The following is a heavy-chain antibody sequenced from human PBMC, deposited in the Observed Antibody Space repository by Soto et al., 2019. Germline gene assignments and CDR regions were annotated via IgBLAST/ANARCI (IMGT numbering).Heavy chain of an antibody. V-gene: IGHV4-4*07. CDR2: IYTSGST. Sequence: SETLSLTCTVSGGSISSYYWSWIRQPAGKGLEWIGRIYTSGSTNYNPSLKRRVTMSVDTYKNQFSLKLSSVTDADTAVYYCARVLERKQQLAPGCFDPWGQGPLGTVS. D-gene: IGHD6-13*01. CDR1: GGSISSYY. J-gene: IGHJ5*02. CDR3: ARVLERKQQLAPGCFDP.